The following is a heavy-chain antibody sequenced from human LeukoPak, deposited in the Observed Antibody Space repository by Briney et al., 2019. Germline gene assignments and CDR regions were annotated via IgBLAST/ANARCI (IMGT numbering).Heavy chain of an antibody. CDR1: GFTFSSYA. V-gene: IGHV3-23*01. D-gene: IGHD6-13*01. Sequence: AGGSLRLSCAASGFTFSSYAMSRVRQAPGKGLEWVSAISGSGGSTYYADSVKGRFTISRDNSKNTLYLQMNSLRAEDTAVYYCAKDSSSLGPFDYWGQGTLVTVSS. CDR3: AKDSSSLGPFDY. CDR2: ISGSGGST. J-gene: IGHJ4*02.